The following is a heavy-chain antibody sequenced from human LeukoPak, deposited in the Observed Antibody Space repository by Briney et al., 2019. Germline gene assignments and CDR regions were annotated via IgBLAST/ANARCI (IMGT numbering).Heavy chain of an antibody. CDR3: ARTAYYYGSGSPHFDY. V-gene: IGHV3-30*02. Sequence: GGSLRLSCAGSGFSFSSYGMHWVRQAPGKGLEWMAFIRSDGSNKYYADSVKGRFTISRDNSKNTLYLQMNSLRAEDTAVYYCARTAYYYGSGSPHFDYWGQGTLVTVSS. J-gene: IGHJ4*02. CDR1: GFSFSSYG. D-gene: IGHD3-10*01. CDR2: IRSDGSNK.